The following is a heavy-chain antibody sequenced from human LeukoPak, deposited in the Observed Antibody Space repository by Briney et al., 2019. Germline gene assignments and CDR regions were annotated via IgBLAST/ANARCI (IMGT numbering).Heavy chain of an antibody. J-gene: IGHJ6*03. V-gene: IGHV4-4*07. CDR2: IYSSGST. D-gene: IGHD1-1*01. CDR1: GGSMSGYY. Sequence: PSETLSLTCSVSGGSMSGYYWSWIRQPAGNGLVWIGRIYSSGSTRYSPSFESRVTMTGDTSKNQFALKLTSVTAADSAIYYCARVDEVGQLSAPPFYYYMDVWGKGKSVTVSS. CDR3: ARVDEVGQLSAPPFYYYMDV.